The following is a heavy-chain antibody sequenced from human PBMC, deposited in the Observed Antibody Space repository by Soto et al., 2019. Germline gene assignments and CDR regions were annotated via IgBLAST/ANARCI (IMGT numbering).Heavy chain of an antibody. Sequence: ASVKVSCNASGYTFTSYDIHWVRKATGQGLEWMGWMNPNSGNTGYAQKFQGRVSMTRNTSISTAYMELSRLRSEDTAVYYCLTTVTNYYYYMDVWGKGTTVTVSS. CDR3: LTTVTNYYYYMDV. CDR2: MNPNSGNT. D-gene: IGHD4-17*01. V-gene: IGHV1-8*01. J-gene: IGHJ6*03. CDR1: GYTFTSYD.